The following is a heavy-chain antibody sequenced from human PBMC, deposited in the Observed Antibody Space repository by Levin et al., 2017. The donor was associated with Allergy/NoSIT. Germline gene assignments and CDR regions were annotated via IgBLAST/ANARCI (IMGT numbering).Heavy chain of an antibody. V-gene: IGHV1-8*01. Sequence: GESLKISCKASGYTFTNYNINWVRQATGQGLEWMGWMNPNIGISFSSPPFPVRVTMTRNTSISTAYMELSSLRSEDTAVYYCARGEPSDYHDTSGGAWGQGTPVTVSS. J-gene: IGHJ5*02. D-gene: IGHD3-22*01. CDR2: MNPNIGIS. CDR1: GYTFTNYN. CDR3: ARGEPSDYHDTSGGA.